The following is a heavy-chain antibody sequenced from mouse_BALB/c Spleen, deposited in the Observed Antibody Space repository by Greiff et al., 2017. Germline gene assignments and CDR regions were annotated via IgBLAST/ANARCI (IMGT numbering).Heavy chain of an antibody. CDR3: ARGLLRLDY. CDR1: GFTFSDYG. D-gene: IGHD1-2*01. CDR2: ISNLAYSI. V-gene: IGHV5-15*01. Sequence: EVKLMESGGGLVQPGGSRKLSCAASGFTFSDYGMAWVRQAPGKGPEWVAFISNLAYSIYYADTVTGRFTISRENAKNTLYLEMSSLRSEDTAMYYCARGLLRLDYWGQGTTLTVSS. J-gene: IGHJ2*01.